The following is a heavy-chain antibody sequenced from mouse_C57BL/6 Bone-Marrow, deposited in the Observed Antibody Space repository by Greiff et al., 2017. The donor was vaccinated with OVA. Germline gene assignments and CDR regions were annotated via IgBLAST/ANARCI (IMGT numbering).Heavy chain of an antibody. D-gene: IGHD4-1*01. J-gene: IGHJ2*01. CDR3: ARWGNWDDY. CDR2: IYPGDGDT. Sequence: VQLQQSGPELVKPGASVKISCKASGYAFSSSWMNWVKQRPGKGLEWIGRIYPGDGDTNYNGKFKGKATLTADKSSSTAYMQLSSLTSEDSAVYFCARWGNWDDYWGQGTTLTVSS. CDR1: GYAFSSSW. V-gene: IGHV1-82*01.